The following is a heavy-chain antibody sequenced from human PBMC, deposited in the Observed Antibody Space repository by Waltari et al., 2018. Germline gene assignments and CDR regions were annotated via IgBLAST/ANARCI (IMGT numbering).Heavy chain of an antibody. CDR2: ISQSVAT. V-gene: IGHV4-39*02. D-gene: IGHD5-12*01. J-gene: IGHJ3*01. Sequence: GGRARQPPGASRRWIATISQSVATYRSPALRDRLTVSRHTSRKYVSLKLGSVTAAETAVYYCATYIGASVGTAAFDVWGQVTMVTVSS. CDR3: ATYIGASVGTAAFDV.